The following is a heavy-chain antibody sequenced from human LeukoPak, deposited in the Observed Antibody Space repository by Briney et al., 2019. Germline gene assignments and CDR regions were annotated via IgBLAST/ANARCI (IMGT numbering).Heavy chain of an antibody. Sequence: PGGSLRLSCEASGFTFSSYSMNWVRQAPGKGLEWISYISTSTTTIYYANSVKGRFTISRDNAKKSLYLQMNSLRVEDTGVYYCAKDKVVVPGRESDYWGQGTLVTVSS. V-gene: IGHV3-48*01. CDR1: GFTFSSYS. CDR2: ISTSTTTI. CDR3: AKDKVVVPGRESDY. D-gene: IGHD2-15*01. J-gene: IGHJ4*02.